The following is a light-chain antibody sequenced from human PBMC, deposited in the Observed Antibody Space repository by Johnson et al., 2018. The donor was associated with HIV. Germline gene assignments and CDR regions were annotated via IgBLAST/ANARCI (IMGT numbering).Light chain of an antibody. V-gene: IGLV1-51*01. J-gene: IGLJ1*01. Sequence: QSVLTQPPSVSAAPGQKVTISCSGSSCDIGNNYVSWHQQLPGTAPKVLIYDNNKRPSGIPDRISGSKSGTSAALGITGLQTGDEADYYCGTWDRRLSGFVFGTATKVTV. CDR3: GTWDRRLSGFV. CDR1: SCDIGNNY. CDR2: DNN.